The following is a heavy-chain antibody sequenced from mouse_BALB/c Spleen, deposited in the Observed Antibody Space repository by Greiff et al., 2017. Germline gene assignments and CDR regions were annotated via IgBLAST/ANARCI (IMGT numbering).Heavy chain of an antibody. D-gene: IGHD2-14*01. Sequence: QVQLKESGAELVRPGSSVKISCKASGYAFSSYWMNWVKQRPGQGLEWIGQIYPGDGDTNYNGKFKGKATLTADKSSSTAYMQLSSLTSEDSAVYFCARGYYRYDDGDYYAMDYWGQGTSVTVSS. CDR3: ARGYYRYDDGDYYAMDY. V-gene: IGHV1-80*01. J-gene: IGHJ4*01. CDR2: IYPGDGDT. CDR1: GYAFSSYW.